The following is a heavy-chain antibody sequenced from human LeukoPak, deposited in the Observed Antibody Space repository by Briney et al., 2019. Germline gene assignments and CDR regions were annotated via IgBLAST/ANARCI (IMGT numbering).Heavy chain of an antibody. CDR3: ARDGDAFDI. CDR2: INPNSGGT. Sequence: ASVKGSCKVSGYTFTGYYMHWVRQAPGQGLAWMGRINPNSGGTNYAQKFQGRVTMTRDTSISTAYMELSRLRSDDTAVYYCARDGDAFDIWGQGTMVTVSS. CDR1: GYTFTGYY. J-gene: IGHJ3*02. V-gene: IGHV1-2*06.